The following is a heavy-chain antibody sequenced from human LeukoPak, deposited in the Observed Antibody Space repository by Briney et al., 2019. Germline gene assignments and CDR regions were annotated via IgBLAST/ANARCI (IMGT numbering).Heavy chain of an antibody. V-gene: IGHV1-18*01. CDR1: GYTFTSYG. CDR3: ARNRQWLAKYYFDY. J-gene: IGHJ4*02. CDR2: ISAYNGNT. D-gene: IGHD3-22*01. Sequence: GASVKVSCKASGYTFTSYGISWVRQAPGQGLEWMGWISAYNGNTDYAQKLRGRVTMTTDTSTSTAYMELRSLRSDDTAVYYCARNRQWLAKYYFDYWGQGTLVTVSS.